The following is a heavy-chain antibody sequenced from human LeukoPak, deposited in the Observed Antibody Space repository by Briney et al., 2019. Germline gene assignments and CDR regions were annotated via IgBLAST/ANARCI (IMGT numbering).Heavy chain of an antibody. CDR2: INQDGSAE. CDR3: VRLFGGVTTFDY. CDR1: GFTFSTYS. D-gene: IGHD4-17*01. Sequence: GGSLRLSCAASGFTFSTYSMSWVRQAPGKGLDWVASINQDGSAEYYVDSVRGRFTISRDNAKNSLYLQVNSLRVDDTAVYYCVRLFGGVTTFDYWGQGPLVTVSS. V-gene: IGHV3-7*01. J-gene: IGHJ4*02.